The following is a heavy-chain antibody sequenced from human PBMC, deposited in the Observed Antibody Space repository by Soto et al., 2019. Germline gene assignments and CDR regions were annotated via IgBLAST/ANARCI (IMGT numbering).Heavy chain of an antibody. CDR3: ARVLRYFDLDV. D-gene: IGHD3-9*01. CDR2: IYYSGST. CDR1: GGSMSSSSNY. J-gene: IGHJ6*02. Sequence: TLSPPLTLSGGSMSSSSNYWGWIRKPPGKGLEWIGSIYYSGSTYYTPSLKSRVTISVDTSKNQFSLKLSSVTAADTAVYYCARVLRYFDLDVWGQGTTVT. V-gene: IGHV4-39*01.